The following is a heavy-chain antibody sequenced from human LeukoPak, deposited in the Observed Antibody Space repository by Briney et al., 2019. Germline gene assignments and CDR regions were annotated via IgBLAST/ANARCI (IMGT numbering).Heavy chain of an antibody. CDR3: ARGRITMIVVVTWHNWFDP. CDR2: INHSGST. Sequence: SETLSLTCAVYGGSFSGYYWSWIRQPPGKGLEWIGEINHSGSTNYNPSLKSRVTISVDTSKNQFSLKLSSVTAADAAVYYCARGRITMIVVVTWHNWFDPWGQGTLVTVSS. J-gene: IGHJ5*02. V-gene: IGHV4-34*01. D-gene: IGHD3-22*01. CDR1: GGSFSGYY.